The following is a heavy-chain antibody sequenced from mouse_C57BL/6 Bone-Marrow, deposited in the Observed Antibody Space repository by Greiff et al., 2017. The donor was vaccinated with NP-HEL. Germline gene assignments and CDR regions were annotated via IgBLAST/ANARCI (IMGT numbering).Heavy chain of an antibody. CDR1: GYTFTDYN. V-gene: IGHV1-22*01. D-gene: IGHD1-1*01. CDR2: INPNNGGT. J-gene: IGHJ1*03. CDR3: ARDYCSSSYWYFDV. Sequence: EVQLQQSGPELVKPGASVKMSCKASGYTFTDYNMHWVKQSHGKSLEWIGYINPNNGGTSYNQKFKGKATLTVNKSSSTAYTELRSLTSEDSAVYYCARDYCSSSYWYFDVWGTGTTVTVSS.